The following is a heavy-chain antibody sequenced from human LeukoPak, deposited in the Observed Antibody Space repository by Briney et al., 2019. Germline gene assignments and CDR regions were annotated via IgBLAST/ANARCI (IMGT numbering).Heavy chain of an antibody. J-gene: IGHJ4*02. V-gene: IGHV4-39*01. Sequence: SETLSLTCTVSGGSISSSSYYWGWIRQPPGKGLEWFGSLYYSGRTYYNPSLKSRVTISVDTSKNQFSLKLSSVTAADTAVYYCARTRYYYNSRSYGAPYYFDYWGQGTLVTVSS. CDR2: LYYSGRT. D-gene: IGHD3-10*01. CDR3: ARTRYYYNSRSYGAPYYFDY. CDR1: GGSISSSSYY.